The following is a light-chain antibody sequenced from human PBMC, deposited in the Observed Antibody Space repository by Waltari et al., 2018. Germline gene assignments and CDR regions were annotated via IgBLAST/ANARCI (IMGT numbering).Light chain of an antibody. CDR3: SSQSSDNVVL. V-gene: IGLV2-14*03. J-gene: IGLJ2*01. CDR2: DVS. CDR1: SRDVGGYNP. Sequence: QSALTQPASVSGSPGQSITISCTGTSRDVGGYNPVPWYQDHPGQAPKVIIYDVSERPSGISERFSGSKSGNTASLTISGLQAEDEADYYCSSQSSDNVVLFGGGTKLTVL.